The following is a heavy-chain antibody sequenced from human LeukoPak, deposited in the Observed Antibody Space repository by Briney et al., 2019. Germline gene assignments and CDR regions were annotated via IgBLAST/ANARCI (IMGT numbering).Heavy chain of an antibody. CDR2: ISGSGGST. D-gene: IGHD3-22*01. Sequence: GVLRLSCAASGFSFRDYWMSWVRQAPGKGLGWVSAISGSGGSTYYADSVKGRFTISRDNSKNTLYLQMNSLRAEDTAVYYCAKDPGYYYDSSGYYSGNTSFDYWGQGTLVTVSS. CDR1: GFSFRDYW. V-gene: IGHV3-23*01. CDR3: AKDPGYYYDSSGYYSGNTSFDY. J-gene: IGHJ4*02.